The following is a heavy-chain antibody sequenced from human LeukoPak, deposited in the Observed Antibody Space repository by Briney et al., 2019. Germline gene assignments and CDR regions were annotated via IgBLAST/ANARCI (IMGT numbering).Heavy chain of an antibody. Sequence: ASVKVSCKASGYTFTSYGISWVRQAPGQGLEWMGWISAYNGNTNYAQKLQGRVTMTTDTSTSTAYMELRSLRSDDTAVYYCARGSGRPSFPWIFDYWGQGTLVTVSS. CDR2: ISAYNGNT. D-gene: IGHD1-26*01. J-gene: IGHJ4*02. CDR1: GYTFTSYG. V-gene: IGHV1-18*01. CDR3: ARGSGRPSFPWIFDY.